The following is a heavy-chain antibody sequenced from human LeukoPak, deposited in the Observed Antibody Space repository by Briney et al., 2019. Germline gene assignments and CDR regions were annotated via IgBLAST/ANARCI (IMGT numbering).Heavy chain of an antibody. CDR2: ISSSSSYI. CDR1: GFTFSSYS. CDR3: ARGLPSV. J-gene: IGHJ3*01. Sequence: GGSLRLSCAGSGFTFSSYSMNWVRQVPGKGLEWVSFISSSSSYIYYADSVKGRFTISRDNSKNTLYLQMNSLRAEDTALYYCARGLPSVWGQGTMVTVSS. V-gene: IGHV3-21*01. D-gene: IGHD5-18*01.